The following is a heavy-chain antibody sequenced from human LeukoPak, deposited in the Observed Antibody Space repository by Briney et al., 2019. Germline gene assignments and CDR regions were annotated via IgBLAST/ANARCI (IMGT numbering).Heavy chain of an antibody. CDR3: ARSIYRGYYYGSGSGWFDP. D-gene: IGHD3-10*01. CDR2: ISGSGGST. CDR1: GFTFSSYG. V-gene: IGHV3-23*01. J-gene: IGHJ5*02. Sequence: GGSLRLSCAASGFTFSSYGMSWVRQAPGKGLEWVSAISGSGGSTYYADSVKGRFTISRDNSKNTLYLQMNSLRAEDTAVYYCARSIYRGYYYGSGSGWFDPWGQGTLVTVSS.